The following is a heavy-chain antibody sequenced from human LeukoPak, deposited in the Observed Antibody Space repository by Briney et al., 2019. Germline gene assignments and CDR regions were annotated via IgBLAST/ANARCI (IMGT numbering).Heavy chain of an antibody. CDR3: ARDRNYYYYMDV. V-gene: IGHV4-34*01. CDR2: INHSGST. CDR1: GGSFSGYY. J-gene: IGHJ6*03. Sequence: SETLSLTYAVYGGSFSGYYWSWIRQPPGKGLEWIGEINHSGSTNYNPSLKSRVTISVDTSKNQFSLKLSSVTAADTAVYYCARDRNYYYYMDVWGKGTTVTVSS.